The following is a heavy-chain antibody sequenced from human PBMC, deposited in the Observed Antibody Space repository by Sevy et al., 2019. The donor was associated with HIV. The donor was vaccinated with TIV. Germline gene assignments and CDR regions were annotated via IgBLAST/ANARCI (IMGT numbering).Heavy chain of an antibody. CDR3: ARGFFQTGTYYYMDV. D-gene: IGHD1-7*01. V-gene: IGHV1-69*06. CDR1: GGTFSSYA. J-gene: IGHJ6*03. Sequence: ASVKVSCKASGGTFSSYAISWVRQAPGQGLEWMGGIIPIFGTANYAQKFQGRVTITADKSTSTAYMELSSLRSEDTAVYYCARGFFQTGTYYYMDVWGKGTTVTDSS. CDR2: IIPIFGTA.